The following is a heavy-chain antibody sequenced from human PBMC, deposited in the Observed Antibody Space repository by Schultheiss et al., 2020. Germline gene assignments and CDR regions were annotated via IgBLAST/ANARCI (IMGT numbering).Heavy chain of an antibody. D-gene: IGHD3-10*01. CDR1: GGSISSYY. J-gene: IGHJ2*01. CDR3: AKALGSYWYFDL. V-gene: IGHV4-59*12. CDR2: IYYSGST. Sequence: SATLSLTCTVSGGSISSYYWSWIRQPPGKGLEWIGYIYYSGSTYYNPSLKSRVTISVDRSKNQFSLKLSSVTAADTAVYYCAKALGSYWYFDLWGRGTLVTVSS.